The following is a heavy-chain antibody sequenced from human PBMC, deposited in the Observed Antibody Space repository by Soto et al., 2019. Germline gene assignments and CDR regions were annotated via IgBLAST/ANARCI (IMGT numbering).Heavy chain of an antibody. V-gene: IGHV3-23*04. J-gene: IGHJ6*02. CDR1: GFTFSSYA. CDR3: AKGGCGITSCSMDV. D-gene: IGHD2-2*01. Sequence: VQLVESGGGVVQPGRSLRLSCAASGFTFSSYAMSWVRQAPGKGLEWVSGISYSGDSTYYADSVKGRFTISRDNSKNTLYLQMNSLRAEDTAVYYCAKGGCGITSCSMDVWGQGTTVTVSS. CDR2: ISYSGDST.